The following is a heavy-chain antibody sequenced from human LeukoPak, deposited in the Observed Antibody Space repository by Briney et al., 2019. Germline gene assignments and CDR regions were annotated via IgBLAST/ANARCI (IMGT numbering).Heavy chain of an antibody. CDR2: IDPSSTYI. CDR3: AKDRVTAAGYYFEY. Sequence: AGGSLRLSCSASGFTFSTNTMYWVRQAPGKGLEWVSSIDPSSTYIYHADSVKGRLTISRDNAKNSLYLHMNSLRAEDTAVYYCAKDRVTAAGYYFEYWGQGTLVTVSS. CDR1: GFTFSTNT. D-gene: IGHD6-13*01. J-gene: IGHJ4*02. V-gene: IGHV3-21*01.